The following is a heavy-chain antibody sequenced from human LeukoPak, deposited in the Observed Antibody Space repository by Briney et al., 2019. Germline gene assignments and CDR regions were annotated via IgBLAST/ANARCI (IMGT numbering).Heavy chain of an antibody. J-gene: IGHJ4*02. CDR3: ASSQRGFLEWLSFDY. D-gene: IGHD3-3*01. CDR2: IIPIFGTA. CDR1: GGTFSSYA. V-gene: IGHV1-69*05. Sequence: ASVKVSCKASGGTFSSYAISWVRQAPGQGLEWMGGIIPIFGTANYAQKFQGRVTMTTDTSTSTAYMELRSLRSDDTAVYYCASSQRGFLEWLSFDYWGQGTLVTVSS.